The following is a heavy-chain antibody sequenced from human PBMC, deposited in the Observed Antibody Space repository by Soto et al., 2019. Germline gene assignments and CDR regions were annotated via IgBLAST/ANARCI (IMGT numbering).Heavy chain of an antibody. CDR3: ATEGVWSSVRGVIIKTQNWFDP. D-gene: IGHD3-10*01. CDR1: GYTLTELS. Sequence: QVQLVQSGAEVKKPGASVKVSCKVSGYTLTELSMHWVRQAPGKGLEWMGGFDPEDGETIYAQKFQGRVTMTEDTSTDTAYMELSSLRSEDTAVYYCATEGVWSSVRGVIIKTQNWFDPWGQGTLVTVSS. J-gene: IGHJ5*02. V-gene: IGHV1-24*01. CDR2: FDPEDGET.